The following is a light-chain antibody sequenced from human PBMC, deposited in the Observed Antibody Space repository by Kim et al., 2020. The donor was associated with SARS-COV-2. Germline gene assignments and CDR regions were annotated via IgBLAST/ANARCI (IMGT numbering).Light chain of an antibody. J-gene: IGKJ1*01. CDR1: ESLSGNH. CDR2: RTS. CDR3: QQYVISPRT. Sequence: SQGERATLSCRASESLSGNHLAWYQQKPGQAPRLLIYRTSSRAAGIPDRFSGRGSGTDFTLTISRLEPEDFAVYYCQQYVISPRTFGQGTKVDIK. V-gene: IGKV3-20*01.